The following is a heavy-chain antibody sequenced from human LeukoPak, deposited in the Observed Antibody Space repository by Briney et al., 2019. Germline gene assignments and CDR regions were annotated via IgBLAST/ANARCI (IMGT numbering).Heavy chain of an antibody. V-gene: IGHV3-11*04. Sequence: GGSLRLSCAASGFTFSDYYMSWIRQAPGKGLEWVSYISSSGSTIYYADSVKGRFTISRDNAKNSLYLQMNSLRAEDTAVYYCARRSAAGTWGSSYFDYWGQGTLVTVSS. CDR1: GFTFSDYY. J-gene: IGHJ4*02. CDR2: ISSSGSTI. CDR3: ARRSAAGTWGSSYFDY. D-gene: IGHD6-13*01.